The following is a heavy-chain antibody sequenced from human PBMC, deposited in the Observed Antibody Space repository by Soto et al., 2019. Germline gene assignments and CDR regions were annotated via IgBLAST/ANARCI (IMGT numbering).Heavy chain of an antibody. V-gene: IGHV4-30-4*01. CDR2: IHYSGST. CDR1: GGSFSSGDYY. CDR3: ARDQASRVDP. Sequence: SETLSLTCTVSGGSFSSGDYYWSWISQPPGKGLEWIGYIHYSGSTYYNPSRKSRVTISVDTSKNQFSLKLSSVTAADTAVYYCARDQASRVDPWGQGTLVTVS. J-gene: IGHJ5*02.